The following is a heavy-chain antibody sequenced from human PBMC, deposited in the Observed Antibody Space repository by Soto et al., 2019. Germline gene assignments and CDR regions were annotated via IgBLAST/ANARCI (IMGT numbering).Heavy chain of an antibody. D-gene: IGHD3-10*01. Sequence: GESLKISCKASGYIFTNYWIGWVRQMPGKGLEWMGIIFPADSDTRYSPSFQGQVTIPADKSISTAYLQWSSLKASDTAIYYCARRWRFGNYYGMDVWGQGTTVTVSS. CDR1: GYIFTNYW. J-gene: IGHJ6*02. CDR3: ARRWRFGNYYGMDV. CDR2: IFPADSDT. V-gene: IGHV5-51*01.